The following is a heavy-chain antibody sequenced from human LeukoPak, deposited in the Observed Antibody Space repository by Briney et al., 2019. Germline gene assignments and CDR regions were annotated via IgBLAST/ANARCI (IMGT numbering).Heavy chain of an antibody. V-gene: IGHV1-18*01. CDR1: GYTFTSYG. Sequence: GASVKVSCKASGYTFTSYGISWVRQAPGQGLEWMGWISAYNGNTNYAQKLQGRVTMTTDTSTSTAYMELRSLRSDDTAVYYCARVFFGYDILTGYCPDYWGQGTLVTVSS. CDR3: ARVFFGYDILTGYCPDY. CDR2: ISAYNGNT. D-gene: IGHD3-9*01. J-gene: IGHJ4*02.